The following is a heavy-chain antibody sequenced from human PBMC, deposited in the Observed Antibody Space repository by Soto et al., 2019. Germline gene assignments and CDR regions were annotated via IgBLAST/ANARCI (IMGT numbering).Heavy chain of an antibody. D-gene: IGHD2-15*01. CDR2: ISYDGSNK. CDR1: GFTFSSYG. J-gene: IGHJ3*02. V-gene: IGHV3-30*18. CDR3: AKEGGKNDAFDI. Sequence: GGSLRLSCAASGFTFSSYGMHWVRQAPGKGLEWVAVISYDGSNKYYADSVKGRFTISRDNSKNTLYLQMNSLRAEDTAVYYCAKEGGKNDAFDIWGQGTLVTVSS.